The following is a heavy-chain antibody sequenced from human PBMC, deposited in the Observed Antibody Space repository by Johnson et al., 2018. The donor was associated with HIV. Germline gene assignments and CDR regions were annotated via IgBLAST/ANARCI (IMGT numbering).Heavy chain of an antibody. CDR1: GFTFSSYA. CDR3: AKDGAGPDAFDI. Sequence: VQLVESGGGLVQPGGSLRLSCAASGFTFSSYAMSWVRQAPGKGLEWVSAISGSGGSTYYADSVKGRFTIARDNAKNTLYLQMNSLRAEDTAVYYCAKDGAGPDAFDIWGQGTMVTVSS. V-gene: IGHV3-23*04. CDR2: ISGSGGST. D-gene: IGHD3-16*01. J-gene: IGHJ3*02.